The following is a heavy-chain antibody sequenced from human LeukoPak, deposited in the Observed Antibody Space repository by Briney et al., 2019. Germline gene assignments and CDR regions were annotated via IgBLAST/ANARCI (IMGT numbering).Heavy chain of an antibody. CDR2: INAGNGNT. Sequence: GASVKVSCKASGYTFTSYAMHWVRQAPGQRLEWMGWINAGNGNTKYSQKFQGRVTITRDTSASTAYMELSSLRSEDTAVYYCARDPGGTAVAGPPYDYWGQGTLVTVSS. V-gene: IGHV1-3*01. D-gene: IGHD6-19*01. CDR3: ARDPGGTAVAGPPYDY. CDR1: GYTFTSYA. J-gene: IGHJ4*02.